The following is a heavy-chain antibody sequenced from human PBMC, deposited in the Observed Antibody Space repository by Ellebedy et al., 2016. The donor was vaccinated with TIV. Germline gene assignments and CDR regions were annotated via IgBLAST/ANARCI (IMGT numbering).Heavy chain of an antibody. CDR2: IKQDASET. J-gene: IGHJ4*02. CDR1: GFSFSSYS. Sequence: GESLKISXAASGFSFSSYSMNWVRQAPGKGLEWVGNIKQDASETRYVDSVKGRFTISRDNARNSLYLQINDLRAEDTAVYYCAGSWGWRHEYWGQGTLVTVSS. V-gene: IGHV3-7*01. CDR3: AGSWGWRHEY. D-gene: IGHD1-26*01.